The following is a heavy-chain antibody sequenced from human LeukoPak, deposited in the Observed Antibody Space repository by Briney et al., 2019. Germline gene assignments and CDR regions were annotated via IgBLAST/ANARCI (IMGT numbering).Heavy chain of an antibody. J-gene: IGHJ4*02. V-gene: IGHV4-61*05. CDR1: GYSISSGYY. CDR3: ARGQIVEY. Sequence: RSSETLSLTCSVSGYSISSGYYWGRIRQPPGKGLEWIGYIYYTGSTNHNPSLKSRVTISVDTSKNQFSLRLSSVTAADTAVYYCARGQIVEYWGQGALVTVSS. CDR2: IYYTGST. D-gene: IGHD1-26*01.